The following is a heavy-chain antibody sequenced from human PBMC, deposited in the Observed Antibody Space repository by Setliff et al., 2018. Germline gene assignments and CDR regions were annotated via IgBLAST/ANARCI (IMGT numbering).Heavy chain of an antibody. V-gene: IGHV3-74*01. J-gene: IGHJ3*02. CDR1: GFTFSSFW. CDR3: ARGGPQTYYYDSSGYYLGLAAFDI. D-gene: IGHD3-22*01. CDR2: IKSDGSST. Sequence: PGESLKISCAASGFTFSSFWMHWVRQAPGKGLAWVSRIKSDGSSTTYADSVKGRFTISRDNAKNTLYLQMNGLRAEDTAVYYCARGGPQTYYYDSSGYYLGLAAFDIWGQGTMVTVSS.